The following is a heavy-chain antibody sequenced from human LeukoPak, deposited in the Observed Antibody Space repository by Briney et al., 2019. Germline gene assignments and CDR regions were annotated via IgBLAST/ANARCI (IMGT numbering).Heavy chain of an antibody. CDR3: ARDPGDYVWGSYRHDDAFDI. CDR1: GFTFSSYW. CDR2: IKQDGSEK. Sequence: GGSLRLSCAASGFTFSSYWISWVRQAPGKGLEWVANIKQDGSEKYHVDSVKGRFTISRDNAKNSLYLQMNSLRAEDTAVYYCARDPGDYVWGSYRHDDAFDIWGQGTMVTVSS. D-gene: IGHD3-16*02. J-gene: IGHJ3*02. V-gene: IGHV3-7*01.